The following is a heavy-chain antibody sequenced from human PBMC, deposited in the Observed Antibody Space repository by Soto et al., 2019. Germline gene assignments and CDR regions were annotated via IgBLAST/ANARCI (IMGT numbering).Heavy chain of an antibody. V-gene: IGHV1-69*13. CDR1: GGTFSSYA. D-gene: IGHD1-1*01. Sequence: ASVKVSCKASGGTFSSYAISWVRQAPGQGLEWMGGIIPIFGTANYAQKFQGRVTITADESTSTAYMELSSLRSEDTAVYYCARVSERKIRDGTHWYYYYGMDVWGQGTTATVSS. CDR3: ARVSERKIRDGTHWYYYYGMDV. J-gene: IGHJ6*02. CDR2: IIPIFGTA.